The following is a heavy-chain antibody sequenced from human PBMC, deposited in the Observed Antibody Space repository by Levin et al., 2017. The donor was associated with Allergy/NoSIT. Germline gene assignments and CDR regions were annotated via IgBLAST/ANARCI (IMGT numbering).Heavy chain of an antibody. V-gene: IGHV4-59*01. Sequence: PSQTLSLTCAISGGSINDYYWSWIRQPPGKGLEWIGYIYYRGNAYYNSSLRSRATISVDTSKSQFSLNLRSVTAADTAVYYCARGIYSGPAYYYYMDVWGKGTTVTVSS. CDR1: GGSINDYY. CDR2: IYYRGNA. J-gene: IGHJ6*03. D-gene: IGHD5-12*01. CDR3: ARGIYSGPAYYYYMDV.